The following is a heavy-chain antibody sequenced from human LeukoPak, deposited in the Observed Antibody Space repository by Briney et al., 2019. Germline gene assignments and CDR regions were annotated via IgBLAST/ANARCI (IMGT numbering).Heavy chain of an antibody. CDR2: ISYDGSNK. CDR1: GFTFSSYA. V-gene: IGHV3-30-3*01. D-gene: IGHD5-18*01. CDR3: GRDGGGYSYGVDY. Sequence: GGSLRLSCAASGFTFSSYAMHWVRQAPGKGLEWVAVISYDGSNKYYADSVKGRFTISRDNSKNTLYLQMNSLRAEDTAVYYCGRDGGGYSYGVDYWGQGTLVTVSS. J-gene: IGHJ4*02.